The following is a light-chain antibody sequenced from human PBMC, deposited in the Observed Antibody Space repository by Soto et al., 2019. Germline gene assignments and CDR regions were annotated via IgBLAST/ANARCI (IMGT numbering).Light chain of an antibody. Sequence: QPVLTQPASVSGSPGQSGTISCTGTSSDVGSYNCVSWYQQPPGTAPKLMIYEVSNRPSGVPDRFSGSKSGNTASLTISGLQAEDEADYYCSSCTSSSSYVFGTGTKVTVL. J-gene: IGLJ1*01. CDR1: SSDVGSYNC. V-gene: IGLV2-18*02. CDR3: SSCTSSSSYV. CDR2: EVS.